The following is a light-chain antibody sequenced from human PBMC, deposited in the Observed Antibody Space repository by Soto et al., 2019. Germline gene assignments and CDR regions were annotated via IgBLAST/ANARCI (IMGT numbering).Light chain of an antibody. J-gene: IGLJ2*01. CDR2: NVS. CDR3: SSYSGSSSLDVV. V-gene: IGLV2-14*03. CDR1: SSDVGGYNF. Sequence: QSALTQPASVSGSPGQSITISCTGTSSDVGGYNFVSWYQLQPGKAPKLMISNVSSRPSGVSDRFSGSKSGNTASLTISGLQAEDEADYYCSSYSGSSSLDVVFGGGTKLTVL.